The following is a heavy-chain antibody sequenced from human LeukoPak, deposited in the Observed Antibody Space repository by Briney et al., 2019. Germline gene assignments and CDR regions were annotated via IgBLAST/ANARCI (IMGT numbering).Heavy chain of an antibody. V-gene: IGHV3-33*01. J-gene: IGHJ4*02. CDR3: AREIFGSGSSPDY. CDR1: GFSFSTYA. CDR2: IWHDASHT. Sequence: GGSLRRSCAASGFSFSTYAMHWVRQAPGKGLEWVALIWHDASHTFYTDSVKGRFTISRDNSKNTVYLQMNSLGGEDTAVYYCAREIFGSGSSPDYWGQGTLVTVSS. D-gene: IGHD3-10*01.